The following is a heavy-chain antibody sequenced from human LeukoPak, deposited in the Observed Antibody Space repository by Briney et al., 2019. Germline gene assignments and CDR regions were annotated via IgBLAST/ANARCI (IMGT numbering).Heavy chain of an antibody. Sequence: GGSLRLSCAASGFSFSTYDMSWVRQAPGKGLEWVSAIRGSGDNTYYVDSVKGRFTISRDNTKNTVYLQINNLRVEDTAIYYCAKGEYGGDWTVDAFDIWGQGTMVTVSS. CDR1: GFSFSTYD. CDR2: IRGSGDNT. D-gene: IGHD2-21*02. V-gene: IGHV3-23*01. J-gene: IGHJ3*02. CDR3: AKGEYGGDWTVDAFDI.